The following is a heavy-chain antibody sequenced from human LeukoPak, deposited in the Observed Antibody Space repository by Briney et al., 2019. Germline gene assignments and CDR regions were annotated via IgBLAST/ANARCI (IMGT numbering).Heavy chain of an antibody. D-gene: IGHD3-16*01. CDR1: GYSVSSGYY. CDR2: IYHSGST. V-gene: IGHV4-38-2*02. Sequence: SETLSLTCTVSGYSVSSGYYWGWIRQPPGKGLEWIGSIYHSGSTYYNPSLKSRVTISVDASKNQFSLKLSSETAADTAVYYCANRWRASSYYFDYWGQGTQVTVSS. J-gene: IGHJ4*02. CDR3: ANRWRASSYYFDY.